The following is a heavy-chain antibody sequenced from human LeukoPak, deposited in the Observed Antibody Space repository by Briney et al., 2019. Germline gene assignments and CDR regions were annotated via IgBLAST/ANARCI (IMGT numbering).Heavy chain of an antibody. J-gene: IGHJ4*02. CDR1: GFTFNTHA. Sequence: GGSLRLSCAASGFTFNTHAMTWVRQAQGKGLEWVSVISGSGDFTYYADSVKGRFTISRDSSKNTLYLQMHSLRGEDTAVFYCGARPGEVAVPYDYWGQGTLVTVSS. V-gene: IGHV3-23*01. CDR2: ISGSGDFT. D-gene: IGHD2-21*01. CDR3: GARPGEVAVPYDY.